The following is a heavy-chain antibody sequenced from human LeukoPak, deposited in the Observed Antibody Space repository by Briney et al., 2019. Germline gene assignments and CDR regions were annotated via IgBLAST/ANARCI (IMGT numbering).Heavy chain of an antibody. J-gene: IGHJ4*02. V-gene: IGHV4-59*12. CDR3: ATTDVPAEMGFSDY. D-gene: IGHD2-2*01. CDR2: IFHSGST. CDR1: GGSMNSYY. Sequence: SETLSLTCTVSGGSMNSYYWSWIRQPPGKGLEWIGYIFHSGSTNYNPSLKSRLTISVDTSKNQFSLKLSSVTAADTAVYYCATTDVPAEMGFSDYWGQGTLVTVSS.